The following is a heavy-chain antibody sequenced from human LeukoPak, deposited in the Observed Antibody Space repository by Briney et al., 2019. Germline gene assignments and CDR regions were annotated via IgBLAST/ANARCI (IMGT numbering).Heavy chain of an antibody. J-gene: IGHJ4*02. CDR3: ARDKDYVWGSYRYSGGFDY. V-gene: IGHV3-48*04. CDR2: ISSSSSTI. CDR1: GFTLSSYS. Sequence: GGSLRLSCAASGFTLSSYSMNWVRQAPGKGLEWVSYISSSSSTIYYADSVKGRFTISRDNAKNSLYLQMNSLRAEDTAVYYCARDKDYVWGSYRYSGGFDYWGQGTLVTVSS. D-gene: IGHD3-16*02.